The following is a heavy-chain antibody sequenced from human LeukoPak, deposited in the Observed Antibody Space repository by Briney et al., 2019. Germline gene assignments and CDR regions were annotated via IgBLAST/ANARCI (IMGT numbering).Heavy chain of an antibody. CDR1: GDSVSSGTYY. V-gene: IGHV4-61*02. CDR3: VRDWNGDYFDY. Sequence: SQTLSLTCIVSGDSVSSGTYYWTWLRQPAGKGLEWIGRIHTSGNTNYSPSLKSRVTISRYTSKNQFSLRLTSVTAADTAVYYCVRDWNGDYFDYWGQGTLVTVSS. CDR2: IHTSGNT. D-gene: IGHD1-1*01. J-gene: IGHJ4*02.